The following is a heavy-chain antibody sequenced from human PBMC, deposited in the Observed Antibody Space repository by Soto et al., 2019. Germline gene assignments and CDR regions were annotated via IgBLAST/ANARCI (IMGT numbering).Heavy chain of an antibody. V-gene: IGHV3-33*01. J-gene: IGHJ4*02. CDR3: ARAVTYYDILTGIDY. CDR2: IWYDGSNK. CDR1: GFTFSSYG. Sequence: PGGSLRLSCAASGFTFSSYGMHWVRQAPGKGLEWVAVIWYDGSNKYYADSVKGRFTISRDNSKNTLYLQMNSLRAEDTAVYYCARAVTYYDILTGIDYWGQGTLVTVSS. D-gene: IGHD3-9*01.